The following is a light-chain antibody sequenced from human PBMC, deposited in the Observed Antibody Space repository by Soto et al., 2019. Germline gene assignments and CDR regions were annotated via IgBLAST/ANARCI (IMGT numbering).Light chain of an antibody. CDR3: GTCESSLSAGT. CDR2: DNN. V-gene: IGLV1-51*01. Sequence: QSVLRQPPSVSAATVQKLTIFFSLSISNIGNNYVSCYQQLPGTAPKLLMYDNNKRPSGIPDRFSGSKSGTSATLGITGLQTGDEADYYCGTCESSLSAGTFGQGTK. J-gene: IGLJ3*02. CDR1: ISNIGNNY.